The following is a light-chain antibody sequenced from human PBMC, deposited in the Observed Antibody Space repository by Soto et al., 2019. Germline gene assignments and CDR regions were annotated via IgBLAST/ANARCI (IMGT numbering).Light chain of an antibody. CDR2: GAS. CDR1: QSVDRD. V-gene: IGKV3-15*01. J-gene: IGKJ1*01. Sequence: EVVLTQSPATLSLSLGEVATLSCRASQSVDRDLAWYRQKPGQPPSLLIHGASTRATGVPARFSGSGSETEFALVITSLQSEDFAVYFRHQYNQWPRTFGQGTKVDIK. CDR3: HQYNQWPRT.